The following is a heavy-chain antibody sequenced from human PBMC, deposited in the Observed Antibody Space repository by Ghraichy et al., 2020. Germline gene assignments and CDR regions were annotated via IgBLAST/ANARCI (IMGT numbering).Heavy chain of an antibody. Sequence: SLNISCAASGFSFSTYDMHWVCQAPGKGLEWVAVISYNGSNKYYAVSVKGRFTISRDNSKNTLYLQMNSLKAEDTAVYYCARGYSSGWYFFDYWGQGTLVTVSS. J-gene: IGHJ4*02. CDR3: ARGYSSGWYFFDY. CDR2: ISYNGSNK. CDR1: GFSFSTYD. D-gene: IGHD6-19*01. V-gene: IGHV3-30-3*01.